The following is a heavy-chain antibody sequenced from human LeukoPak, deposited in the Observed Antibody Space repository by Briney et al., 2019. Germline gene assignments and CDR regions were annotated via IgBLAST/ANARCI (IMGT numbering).Heavy chain of an antibody. D-gene: IGHD2-21*02. CDR3: ARGPLIVVVTAIGNWFDP. V-gene: IGHV4-34*01. CDR1: GGSFSGYY. Sequence: SETLSLTCAVYGGSFSGYYWSWIRQPPGKGLEWIGEINHSGSTNYNPSLKSRVTISVDTSKNQFSLKLSSVTAADTAVYYCARGPLIVVVTAIGNWFDPGGQGTLVTVSA. CDR2: INHSGST. J-gene: IGHJ5*02.